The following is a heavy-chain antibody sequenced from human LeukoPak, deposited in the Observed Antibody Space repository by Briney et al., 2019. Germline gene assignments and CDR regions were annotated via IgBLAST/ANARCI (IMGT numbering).Heavy chain of an antibody. CDR3: ATKQWLAPPPDS. V-gene: IGHV3-74*01. Sequence: GGSLRLSCAASGFTFSKYWMLWVRQAPGKGLESVSRINTDGTVTTYADSVKGRFTVSRDNADNTMFLQMNSVRDEDTAVYYCATKQWLAPPPDSWGQGTPVTISS. CDR1: GFTFSKYW. CDR2: INTDGTVT. D-gene: IGHD6-19*01. J-gene: IGHJ4*02.